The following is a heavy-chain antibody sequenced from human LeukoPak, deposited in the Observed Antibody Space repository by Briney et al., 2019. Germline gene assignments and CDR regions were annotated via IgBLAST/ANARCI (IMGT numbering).Heavy chain of an antibody. CDR1: GYTFTSYY. CDR3: ARDTYRYSYGYTQFDY. V-gene: IGHV1-46*01. J-gene: IGHJ4*02. Sequence: ASVKVSCKASGYTFTSYYMHWVRQAPGQALEWMGIINPSGGSTSYAQKFQGRVTMTRDTSTSTVYMELSSLRSEDTAVYYCARDTYRYSYGYTQFDYWGQGTLVTVSS. CDR2: INPSGGST. D-gene: IGHD5-18*01.